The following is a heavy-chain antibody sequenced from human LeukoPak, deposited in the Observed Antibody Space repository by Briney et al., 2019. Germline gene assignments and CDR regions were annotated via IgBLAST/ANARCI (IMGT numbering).Heavy chain of an antibody. CDR2: ISAYNSNT. D-gene: IGHD4-17*01. CDR1: GYTFTSYG. V-gene: IGHV1-18*01. Sequence: GASVKVSCKASGYTFTSYGISWVRQAPGQGLEWMGWISAYNSNTNYAQKLQGRVTMTTDTSTSTAYMELRSLRSDDTAVYYCARDGTTVTTRFFYYYYYMDVWGKGTTVTISS. J-gene: IGHJ6*03. CDR3: ARDGTTVTTRFFYYYYYMDV.